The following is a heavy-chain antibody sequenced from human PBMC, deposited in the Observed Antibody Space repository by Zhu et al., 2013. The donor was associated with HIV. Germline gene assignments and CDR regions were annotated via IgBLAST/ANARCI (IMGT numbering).Heavy chain of an antibody. CDR2: VDPEDGET. V-gene: IGHV1-69-2*01. CDR3: ATDRGITMVRGVIAGADY. J-gene: IGHJ4*02. CDR1: GYTFTDYY. D-gene: IGHD3-10*01. Sequence: EVQLVQSGAEVKKPGATVKISCKVSGYTFTDYYMHWVQQAPGKGLEWMGLVDPEDGETIYAEKFQGRVTITADTSTDTAYMELSSLRSEDTAVYYCATDRGITMVRGVIAGADYWGQGTLVTVSS.